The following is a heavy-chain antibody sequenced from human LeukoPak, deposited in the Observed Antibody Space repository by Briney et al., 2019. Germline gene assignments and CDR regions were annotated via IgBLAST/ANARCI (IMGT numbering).Heavy chain of an antibody. CDR2: INGGGSRM. CDR1: GFTFRSYE. CDR3: ARESDSGGYRFDY. J-gene: IGHJ4*02. V-gene: IGHV3-48*03. D-gene: IGHD3-22*01. Sequence: GGSLRLSCTASGFTFRSYEMIGARQAAGKGLEWVAYINGGGSRMLYADSVKGRFTISRDDAKNSLYLQMNSLRTEDTGVYSCARESDSGGYRFDYWGQGSLVTVSS.